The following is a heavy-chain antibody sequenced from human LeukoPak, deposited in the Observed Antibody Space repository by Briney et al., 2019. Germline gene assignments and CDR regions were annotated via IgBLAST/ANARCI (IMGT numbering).Heavy chain of an antibody. J-gene: IGHJ6*04. CDR1: GGSISSYY. CDR3: ARERFLEWLFSLDV. CDR2: IYTSGST. V-gene: IGHV4-4*07. Sequence: SETLSLTCTVSGGSISSYYWSWIRQPAGKGLEWIGRIYTSGSTNYNPSLKSRVTMSVDTSKNQFSLKLSSVTATDTAVYYCARERFLEWLFSLDVWGKGTTVTVSS. D-gene: IGHD3-3*01.